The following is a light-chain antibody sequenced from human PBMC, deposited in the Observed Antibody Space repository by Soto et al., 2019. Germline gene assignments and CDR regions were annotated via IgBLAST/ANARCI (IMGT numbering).Light chain of an antibody. CDR1: QGIGSS. CDR2: AAA. J-gene: IGKJ4*01. V-gene: IGKV1-9*01. Sequence: DIQLTQSPSFLSASVGDRVTITCRASQGIGSSLAWYQQKPGNAAKILIYAAATLQGGVPSRFSGSGSGTEFTLTISSVQPEDFASYYCQHLNSYPREVTFGGGTKVELK. CDR3: QHLNSYPREVT.